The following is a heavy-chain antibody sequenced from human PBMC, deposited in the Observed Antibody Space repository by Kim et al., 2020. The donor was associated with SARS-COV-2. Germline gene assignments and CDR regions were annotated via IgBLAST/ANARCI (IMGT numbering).Heavy chain of an antibody. D-gene: IGHD4-17*01. CDR1: GGSFSGYY. CDR2: INHSGST. Sequence: SETLSLTCAVYGGSFSGYYWSWIRQPPGKGLEWIGEINHSGSTNYNPSLKSRVTISVDTSKNQFSLKLSSVTAADTAVYYCARGARYIDYGDYPRRNWFDPWGQGTLVTVSS. CDR3: ARGARYIDYGDYPRRNWFDP. V-gene: IGHV4-34*01. J-gene: IGHJ5*02.